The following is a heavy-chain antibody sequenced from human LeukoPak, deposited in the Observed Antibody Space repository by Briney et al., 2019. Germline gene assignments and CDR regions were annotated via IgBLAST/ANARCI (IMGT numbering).Heavy chain of an antibody. J-gene: IGHJ4*02. CDR1: GGTFSSYA. D-gene: IGHD3-22*01. CDR2: IIPIFGTA. V-gene: IGHV1-69*13. Sequence: ASVKVSCKASGGTFSSYAISWVRQAPGQGLEWMGGIIPIFGTANYAQKFQGRVTITADESTSTAYMELSSLRSEDTAVYYCARGSPHDYYDSSGYYYAPGVYWGQGTLVTVSS. CDR3: ARGSPHDYYDSSGYYYAPGVY.